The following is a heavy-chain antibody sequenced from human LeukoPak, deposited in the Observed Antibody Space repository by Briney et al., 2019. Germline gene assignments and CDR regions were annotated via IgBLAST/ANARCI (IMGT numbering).Heavy chain of an antibody. CDR2: ISAYKGNT. CDR1: GYTFTSYG. D-gene: IGHD1-26*01. V-gene: IGHV1-18*01. CDR3: ARDWVGSGSYYNWFDP. Sequence: ASVKVSCKASGYTFTSYGIRWVRQAPGQGLEWVGWISAYKGNTNYAQKLQGRVTMTTDTSTSTAYMELRSLRSDDTAVYYCARDWVGSGSYYNWFDPWGQGTLVTVSS. J-gene: IGHJ5*02.